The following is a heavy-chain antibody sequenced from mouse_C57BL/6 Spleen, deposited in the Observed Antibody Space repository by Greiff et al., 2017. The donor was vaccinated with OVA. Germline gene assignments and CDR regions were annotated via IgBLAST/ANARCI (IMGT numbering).Heavy chain of an antibody. V-gene: IGHV1-64*01. D-gene: IGHD2-1*01. CDR1: GYTFTSYW. J-gene: IGHJ2*01. CDR2: IHPNSGST. CDR3: ARSGGNYLYYFDY. Sequence: QVQLKQPGAELVKPGASVKLSCKASGYTFTSYWMHWVKQRPGQGLEWIGMIHPNSGSTNYNEKFKSKATLTVDKSSSTAYMQRSSLTSEDSAVYYCARSGGNYLYYFDYWGQGTTLTVSS.